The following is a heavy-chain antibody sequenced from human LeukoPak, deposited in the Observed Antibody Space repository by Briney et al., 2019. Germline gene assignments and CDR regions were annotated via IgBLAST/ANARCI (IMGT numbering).Heavy chain of an antibody. CDR2: ITGSGGIT. CDR1: GFTFSNYA. J-gene: IGHJ4*02. V-gene: IGHV3-23*01. D-gene: IGHD5-18*01. Sequence: GGSLRLSCAASGFTFSNYAMSWVRQAPGKGREWVSVITGSGGITFYADSVKGRFTISRDNSKNTLFLQMNSLRAEDTAVYYCAKPYAGYNFGSFDYWGQGTLVTVFS. CDR3: AKPYAGYNFGSFDY.